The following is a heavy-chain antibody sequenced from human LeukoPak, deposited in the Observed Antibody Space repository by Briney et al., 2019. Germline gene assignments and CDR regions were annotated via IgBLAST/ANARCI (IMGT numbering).Heavy chain of an antibody. CDR1: GGSLTTFF. J-gene: IGHJ4*02. V-gene: IGHV4-4*07. CDR3: AREGTTRPLDY. Sequence: SETLSLTCTVSGGSLTTFFWTWIRQPAGKGLEWIGRIYTSGTTNYNPSLKSRVTMSVDTSKNQFSLNLTSVTAADTAVYYCAREGTTRPLDYWGQGTLVTVSS. D-gene: IGHD6-6*01. CDR2: IYTSGTT.